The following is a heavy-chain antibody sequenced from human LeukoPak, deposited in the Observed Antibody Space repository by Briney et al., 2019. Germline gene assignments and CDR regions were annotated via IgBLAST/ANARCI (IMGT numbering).Heavy chain of an antibody. V-gene: IGHV4-31*03. D-gene: IGHD3-10*01. CDR1: GGSISSGGYY. J-gene: IGHJ5*02. Sequence: SETLSLTCTVSGGSISSGGYYWSWIRQHPGKGLEWIGYIYYSGSTYYNPSLKSRVAISVDTSKNQFSLKLSSVTAADTAVYYCARDHGSGKVPDWFDPWGQGTLVTVSS. CDR2: IYYSGST. CDR3: ARDHGSGKVPDWFDP.